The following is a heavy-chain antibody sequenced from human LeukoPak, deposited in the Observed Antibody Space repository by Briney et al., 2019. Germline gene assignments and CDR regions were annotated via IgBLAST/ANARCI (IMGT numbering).Heavy chain of an antibody. CDR3: VREVSAWPKNWFDP. D-gene: IGHD3-3*01. CDR2: ISDSGDGT. J-gene: IGHJ5*02. Sequence: GGSLRLSCAGSGFTFRSYAMSWVRQSPVKGLEWASAISDSGDGTYYADSVKARFTISRDNSKNTVYLEMSSLRAEDTAVYYCVREVSAWPKNWFDPWGQGTLVTVSS. V-gene: IGHV3-23*01. CDR1: GFTFRSYA.